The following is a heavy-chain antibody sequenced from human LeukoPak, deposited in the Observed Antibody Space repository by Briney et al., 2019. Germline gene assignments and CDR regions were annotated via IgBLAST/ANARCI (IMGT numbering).Heavy chain of an antibody. CDR3: ARDPTHYLRYGYFDY. J-gene: IGHJ4*02. V-gene: IGHV3-7*01. CDR1: GFTFTNYW. Sequence: GGSLRLSCVASGFTFTNYWMNWVRQAPGKGLEWVASIKQDGSQKSYVDSVKGRFTISRDNAKNSLSLQMDSLRGEDTAVYYCARDPTHYLRYGYFDYWGQGTLVTVSS. CDR2: IKQDGSQK. D-gene: IGHD3-9*01.